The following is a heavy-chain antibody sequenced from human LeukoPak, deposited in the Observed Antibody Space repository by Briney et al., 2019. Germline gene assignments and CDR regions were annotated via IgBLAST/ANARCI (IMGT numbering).Heavy chain of an antibody. V-gene: IGHV4-59*08. Sequence: SETLSLTCTVSGGSISSSYWSWIRQPPGQGLEWIGYIDYSGNTNYNPSLKSRVTISVEGSKNQFSLKLSSVTAADTAVYYCARATSYGDYVDYWGQGTLVTVSS. D-gene: IGHD4-17*01. CDR1: GGSISSSY. CDR3: ARATSYGDYVDY. J-gene: IGHJ4*02. CDR2: IDYSGNT.